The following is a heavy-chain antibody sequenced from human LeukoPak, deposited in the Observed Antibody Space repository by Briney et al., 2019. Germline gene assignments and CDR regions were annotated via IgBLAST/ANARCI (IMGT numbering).Heavy chain of an antibody. J-gene: IGHJ6*02. V-gene: IGHV1-18*01. CDR2: MSAYNGNT. CDR3: ARADYYGSGSFSPDYYYGMDV. D-gene: IGHD3-10*01. CDR1: GYTFTSYG. Sequence: ASVKVSCKASGYTFTSYGITWVRQAPGQRLEWMGWMSAYNGNTNYAQMLQDRVTMTTDTSTTTAYMELRYLTSDDTAVYYCARADYYGSGSFSPDYYYGMDVWGQGTPVTVSS.